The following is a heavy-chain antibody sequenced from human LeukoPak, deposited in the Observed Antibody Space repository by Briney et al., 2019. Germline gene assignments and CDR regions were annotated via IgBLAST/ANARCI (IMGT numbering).Heavy chain of an antibody. D-gene: IGHD2-15*01. Sequence: PGRSLRLSCAASGFTFSSYAMHWVRQAPGKGLKWVAVISYDGSNKYYADSVKGRFTISRDNSKNTLYLQMNSLRAEDTAVYYCARERIYYFDYWGQGTLVTVSS. CDR1: GFTFSSYA. CDR2: ISYDGSNK. V-gene: IGHV3-30-3*01. J-gene: IGHJ4*02. CDR3: ARERIYYFDY.